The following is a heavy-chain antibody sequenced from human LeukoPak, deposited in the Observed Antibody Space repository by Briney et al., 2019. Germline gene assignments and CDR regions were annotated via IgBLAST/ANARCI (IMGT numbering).Heavy chain of an antibody. CDR2: ISGSAGTT. CDR1: GFIFSNDA. Sequence: HPGRSLRLSCAASGFIFSNDAMHWVRQAPGKGLEWVSVISGSAGTTYYTDSVKGRFTISRDSSQNTLYLQMNRLRAEDTAIYYCAKDLGDVDISGYYRPGTFDIWGQGTMVTVS. J-gene: IGHJ3*02. V-gene: IGHV3-23*01. D-gene: IGHD3-22*01. CDR3: AKDLGDVDISGYYRPGTFDI.